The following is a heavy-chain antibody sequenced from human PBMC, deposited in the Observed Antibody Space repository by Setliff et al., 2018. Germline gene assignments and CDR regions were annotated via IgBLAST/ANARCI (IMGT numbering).Heavy chain of an antibody. Sequence: GGSLRLSCAASGFTFSNYAMGWVRQAPGKGLEWVSVITSSGRDTYYTDSVKGRFTISRDNSDNTLYLQMNSLRDADTAIYYCAKGKGPQPRPSLEYWGQGTLVTVSS. J-gene: IGHJ4*02. CDR1: GFTFSNYA. CDR3: AKGKGPQPRPSLEY. CDR2: ITSSGRDT. V-gene: IGHV3-23*01.